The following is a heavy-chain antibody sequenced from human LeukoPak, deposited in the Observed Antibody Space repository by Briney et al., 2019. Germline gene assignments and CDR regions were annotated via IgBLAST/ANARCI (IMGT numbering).Heavy chain of an antibody. Sequence: ASVKVSCKVSGYTLTGLSMHWVRQAPGKGLEWMGGFDPEDGETIYAQKFQGRVTMTEDTSTDTAYMELSSLRSEDTAVYYCATDYSSSWYFDYWGQGTLVTVSS. J-gene: IGHJ4*02. CDR2: FDPEDGET. D-gene: IGHD6-13*01. V-gene: IGHV1-24*01. CDR3: ATDYSSSWYFDY. CDR1: GYTLTGLS.